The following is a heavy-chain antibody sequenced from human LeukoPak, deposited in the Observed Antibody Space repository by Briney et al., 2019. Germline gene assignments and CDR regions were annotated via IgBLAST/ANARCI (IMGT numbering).Heavy chain of an antibody. V-gene: IGHV1-2*02. Sequence: ASVKVSCKASGYTFTGYYIHWVRQAPGQGLEWMGWINPNSGGTNYAQKFQSRVTMTRDTSISTAYMELSRLRSDDTAVYYCARDIAAAGTVWFDPWGQGTLVTVSS. J-gene: IGHJ5*02. CDR1: GYTFTGYY. CDR2: INPNSGGT. D-gene: IGHD6-13*01. CDR3: ARDIAAAGTVWFDP.